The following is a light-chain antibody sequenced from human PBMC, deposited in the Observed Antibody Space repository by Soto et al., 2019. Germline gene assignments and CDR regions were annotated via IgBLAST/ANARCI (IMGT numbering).Light chain of an antibody. J-gene: IGKJ1*01. CDR2: GAS. Sequence: AIQMTQSPSSLSASVGDRVTITCRASQGIGTELGWYQLKPGKAPKLLVYGASTLQSGVLPRFSGSGSCTDFTRTISSLQPDDFATYYCLQDFSYPRTFGQGTKVEIK. CDR1: QGIGTE. CDR3: LQDFSYPRT. V-gene: IGKV1-6*02.